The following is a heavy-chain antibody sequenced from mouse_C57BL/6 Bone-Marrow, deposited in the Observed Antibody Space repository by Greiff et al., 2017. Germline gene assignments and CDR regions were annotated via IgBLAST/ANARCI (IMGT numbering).Heavy chain of an antibody. CDR3: ARWPYYGYWYFYF. V-gene: IGHV1-80*01. D-gene: IGHD1-1*01. CDR2: IYPGDGDA. Sequence: VQLQESGPELVKPGASVKISCKASGYAFSSYWMNWVKQRPGKGLEWIGRIYPGDGDANYNGKFKGKATLTADKSSSTAYMQLSSLTSEDSAVYFCARWPYYGYWYFYFGGSGTAVTVTA. CDR1: GYAFSSYW. J-gene: IGHJ1*01.